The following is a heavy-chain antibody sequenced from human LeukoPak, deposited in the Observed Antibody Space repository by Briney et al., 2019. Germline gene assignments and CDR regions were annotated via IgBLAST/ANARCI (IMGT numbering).Heavy chain of an antibody. V-gene: IGHV3-23*01. Sequence: QPGGSLRLSCTASGFTFGDYAMSWVRQAPGKGLEWVSAISGSGGSTYYADSVKGRFTISRDNSKNTLYLQMNSLRAEDTAVYYCAKPLAPAGAFDIWGQGTMVTVSS. J-gene: IGHJ3*02. CDR1: GFTFGDYA. D-gene: IGHD6-25*01. CDR2: ISGSGGST. CDR3: AKPLAPAGAFDI.